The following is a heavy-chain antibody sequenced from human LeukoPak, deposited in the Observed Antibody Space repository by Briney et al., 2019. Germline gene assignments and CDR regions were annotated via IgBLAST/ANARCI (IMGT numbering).Heavy chain of an antibody. Sequence: XGSLRLSCAASGFTFSSYWMSWVRQAPGKGLEWVAHIQQDGSKKYYVDSVKGPFTISTDNAKTSLYLQMNSLRAEDTAVYYCARDTPLDMSSSGKFDYWGQGTLVTVSS. V-gene: IGHV3-7*01. D-gene: IGHD6-6*01. CDR3: ARDTPLDMSSSGKFDY. J-gene: IGHJ4*02. CDR2: IQQDGSKK. CDR1: GFTFSSYW.